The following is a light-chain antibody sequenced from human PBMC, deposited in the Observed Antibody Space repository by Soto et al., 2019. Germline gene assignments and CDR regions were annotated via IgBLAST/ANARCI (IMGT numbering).Light chain of an antibody. CDR1: QSISSW. CDR2: KAS. J-gene: IGKJ1*01. Sequence: DIQMTQSTSTLSASVGDRVTITCRASQSISSWLAWYQQKPGKAPKLLIYKASSLESGVPSRFSGSGSGTEFTLTISSLQPDDFATYYCQQYNSYSPRRTFGQGTKVEI. CDR3: QQYNSYSPRRT. V-gene: IGKV1-5*03.